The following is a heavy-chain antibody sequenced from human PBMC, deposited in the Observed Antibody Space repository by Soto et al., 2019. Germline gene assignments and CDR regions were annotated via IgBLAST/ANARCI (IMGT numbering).Heavy chain of an antibody. CDR2: IRSKAYGGTT. CDR1: GFTFGDYA. Sequence: GGSLRLSCTASGFTFGDYAMSWFRQAPGKGLEWVGFIRSKAYGGTTEYAASVKGRFTISRDDSKSIAYLQMNSLKTEDTAVYYCTRSITMVRGVSRCDYWGQGTLVTVSS. CDR3: TRSITMVRGVSRCDY. D-gene: IGHD3-10*01. J-gene: IGHJ4*02. V-gene: IGHV3-49*03.